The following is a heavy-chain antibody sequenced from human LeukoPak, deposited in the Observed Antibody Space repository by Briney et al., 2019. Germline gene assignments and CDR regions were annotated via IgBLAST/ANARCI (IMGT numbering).Heavy chain of an antibody. D-gene: IGHD2-15*01. Sequence: SETLSLTCAVYGGSFSGYYWSWIRQPPGKGLEWIGEINHSGSTNYNPSLKSRVTISVDTSKNQFSLKLSSVTAADTAVYYCARGMGYCSGGSCSLYHYYYMDVWGKGTTVTVSS. CDR3: ARGMGYCSGGSCSLYHYYYMDV. J-gene: IGHJ6*03. CDR1: GGSFSGYY. CDR2: INHSGST. V-gene: IGHV4-34*01.